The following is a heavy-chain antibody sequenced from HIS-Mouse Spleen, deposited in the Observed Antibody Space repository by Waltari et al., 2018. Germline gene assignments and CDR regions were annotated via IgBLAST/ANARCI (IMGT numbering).Heavy chain of an antibody. Sequence: EVQLVESGGGLIQPGGSLRLSCAAAGFTVSSDYISWVRQAPGKGLEWVSVIYSGGSTYYADSVKGRFTISRDNSKNTLYLQMNSLRAEDTAVYYCARDFNSSSYDAFDIWGQGTMVTVSS. J-gene: IGHJ3*02. CDR3: ARDFNSSSYDAFDI. CDR2: IYSGGST. CDR1: GFTVSSDY. V-gene: IGHV3-53*01. D-gene: IGHD6-13*01.